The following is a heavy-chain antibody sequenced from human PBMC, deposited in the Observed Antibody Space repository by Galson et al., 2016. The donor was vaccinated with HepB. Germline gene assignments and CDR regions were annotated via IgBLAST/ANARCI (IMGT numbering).Heavy chain of an antibody. Sequence: SVKVSCKASGYTFTTYTMNWVRQAPGQGLEWMGWINTNTGNPAYAPGFTGRFVFSLDTSVNTAYLQISSLKAEDTAVYYCARGPDYYNSGTYYNEVDYWGQGTLVTVSS. V-gene: IGHV7-4-1*02. J-gene: IGHJ4*02. CDR2: INTNTGNP. CDR1: GYTFTTYT. D-gene: IGHD3-10*01. CDR3: ARGPDYYNSGTYYNEVDY.